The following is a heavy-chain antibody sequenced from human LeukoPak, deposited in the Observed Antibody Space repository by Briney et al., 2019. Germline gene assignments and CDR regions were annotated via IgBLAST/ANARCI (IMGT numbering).Heavy chain of an antibody. CDR1: GFTFSSYG. J-gene: IGHJ4*02. Sequence: KSGRSLRLSCAASGFTFSSYGMYWVRQAPGKGLEWVSSISSGSTYIYYSDSVKGRFTISRDNAKNSLFLRMNRLRAEDTAVYYCARFTTTYYFDHWGQGTLVTVSS. V-gene: IGHV3-21*01. CDR2: ISSGSTYI. D-gene: IGHD3-22*01. CDR3: ARFTTTYYFDH.